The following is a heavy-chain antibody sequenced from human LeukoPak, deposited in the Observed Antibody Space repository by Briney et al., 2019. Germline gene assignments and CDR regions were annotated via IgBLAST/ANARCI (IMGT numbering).Heavy chain of an antibody. D-gene: IGHD3-10*01. CDR2: IYYSGST. J-gene: IGHJ4*02. V-gene: IGHV4-59*01. CDR3: ARGSTRYYGSGSYAFGY. CDR1: GGSISSYY. Sequence: SETLSLTCTVSGGSISSYYWSWIRQPPGKGLEWIGYIYYSGSTNYNPSLKSRVTISVDTSENQFSLKLSSVTAADTAVYYCARGSTRYYGSGSYAFGYWGQGNLVTVSS.